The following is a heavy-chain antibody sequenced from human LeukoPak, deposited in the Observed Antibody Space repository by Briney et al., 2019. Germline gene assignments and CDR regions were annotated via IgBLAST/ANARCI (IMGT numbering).Heavy chain of an antibody. J-gene: IGHJ4*02. V-gene: IGHV6-1*01. CDR2: TYYRFKCYN. CDR3: ARAPRGIFDY. CDR1: GDTVSSNSAA. D-gene: IGHD3-16*01. Sequence: SQTLSLTCAISGDTVSSNSAAWNWIRQSPSRGLEWLGRTYYRFKCYNDYAVSVKSRITIKTDTSKNQFSLQLNSVTPEDTAVYYCARAPRGIFDYWGQGTLVTVSS.